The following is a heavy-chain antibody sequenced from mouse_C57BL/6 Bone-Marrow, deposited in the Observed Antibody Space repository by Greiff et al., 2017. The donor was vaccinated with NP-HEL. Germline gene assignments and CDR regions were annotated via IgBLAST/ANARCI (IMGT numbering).Heavy chain of an antibody. J-gene: IGHJ3*01. CDR1: GYTFTDYY. CDR2: INPYNGGT. CDR3: ARWGEGAPY. V-gene: IGHV1-19*01. Sequence: VQLQQSGPVLVKPGASVKMSCKASGYTFTDYYMNWVKQSHGKSLEWIGVINPYNGGTSYNQKFKGKATLTVDKSSSTAYMELNSLTSEDSAVYYCARWGEGAPYWGQGTLVTVSA.